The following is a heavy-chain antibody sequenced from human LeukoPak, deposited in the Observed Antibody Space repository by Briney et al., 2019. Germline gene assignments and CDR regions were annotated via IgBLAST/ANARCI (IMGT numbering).Heavy chain of an antibody. D-gene: IGHD3-10*02. CDR1: GDSISSYY. CDR2: IYYSGST. J-gene: IGHJ2*01. V-gene: IGHV4-59*01. CDR3: ARRALSVSTVRGVNWYFDL. Sequence: KPSETLSLTCTVSGDSISSYYWSWLRQPPGKGLEWIGYIYYSGSTNYNPSLKSRVTISVDTSKNHFSLNLTSVTAADTAVYYCARRALSVSTVRGVNWYFDLWGRGTLVTVAS.